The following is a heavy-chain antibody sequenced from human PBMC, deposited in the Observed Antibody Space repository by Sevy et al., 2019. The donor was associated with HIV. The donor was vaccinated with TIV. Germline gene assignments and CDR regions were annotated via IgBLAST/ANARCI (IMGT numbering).Heavy chain of an antibody. Sequence: GGSLRLSCAASGFTFSSYSMNWVRQAPGKGLEWVSYISSSSSTIYYADSVKGRFPISRDNAKNSLYLQMNSLRDEDTAVYYCARDGYYDFWSGSVGMDVWGQGTTVTVSS. CDR2: ISSSSSTI. CDR3: ARDGYYDFWSGSVGMDV. J-gene: IGHJ6*02. V-gene: IGHV3-48*02. CDR1: GFTFSSYS. D-gene: IGHD3-3*01.